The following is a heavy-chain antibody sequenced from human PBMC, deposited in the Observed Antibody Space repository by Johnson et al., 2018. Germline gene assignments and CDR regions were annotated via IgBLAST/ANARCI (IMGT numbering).Heavy chain of an antibody. D-gene: IGHD2-2*01. V-gene: IGHV1-46*01. J-gene: IGHJ6*03. CDR2: INPSGGSI. Sequence: QVQLQESGAEVRKPGASVNVSCKASGYTFSTYYIHWVRQAPGQGLEWMGIINPSGGSITYAQKFQGRVTMTTDTSTSTAYMEVSSLRSEDTAVYYCARGEVEPVAMQDSYYYHFYMDVWGKGTTVTVSS. CDR1: GYTFSTYY. CDR3: ARGEVEPVAMQDSYYYHFYMDV.